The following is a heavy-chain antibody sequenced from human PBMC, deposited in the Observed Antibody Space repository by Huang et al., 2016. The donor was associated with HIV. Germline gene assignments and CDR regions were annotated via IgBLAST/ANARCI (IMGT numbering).Heavy chain of an antibody. CDR1: GFTVSTNY. Sequence: EVQLVESGGGLIRPGGSLRLSCAVSGFTVSTNYMSWVRQAPGKGLEWVSVIYASGDTFYADSVNGRFVISKDDSKNTVYLQRNSLTADDTAVYYCARVGKGAFGYWGQGTLVTVSS. D-gene: IGHD7-27*01. CDR2: IYASGDT. V-gene: IGHV3-53*01. CDR3: ARVGKGAFGY. J-gene: IGHJ4*02.